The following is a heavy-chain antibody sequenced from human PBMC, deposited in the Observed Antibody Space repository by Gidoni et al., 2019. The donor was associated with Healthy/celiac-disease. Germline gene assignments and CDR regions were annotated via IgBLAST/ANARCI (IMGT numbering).Heavy chain of an antibody. CDR3: ARDSGGGYCSSTSCYKALDY. Sequence: EVQLVETGGGWIQPGGSLRLTGAASGVTGRSNNRSWVRQAPGKGLEWVSVIYSGGSTYYADSVKGRFTISRDNSKNTLYLQMNSLRAEDTAVYYCARDSGGGYCSSTSCYKALDYWGQGTLVTVSS. D-gene: IGHD2-2*02. CDR1: GVTGRSNN. J-gene: IGHJ4*02. V-gene: IGHV3-53*02. CDR2: IYSGGST.